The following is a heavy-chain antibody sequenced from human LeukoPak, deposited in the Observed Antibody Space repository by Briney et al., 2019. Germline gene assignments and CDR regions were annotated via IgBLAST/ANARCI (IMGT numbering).Heavy chain of an antibody. Sequence: GGSLRLSCAASGFTFSNYAMSWVRQAPGKGLEWVSAISGSGGSTYYADSVKGRFTISRDNSKNTLYLQMNSLRAEDTAVYYCARGTVAARDYYGMDVWGQGTTVTVSS. CDR1: GFTFSNYA. CDR2: ISGSGGST. D-gene: IGHD6-6*01. V-gene: IGHV3-23*01. CDR3: ARGTVAARDYYGMDV. J-gene: IGHJ6*02.